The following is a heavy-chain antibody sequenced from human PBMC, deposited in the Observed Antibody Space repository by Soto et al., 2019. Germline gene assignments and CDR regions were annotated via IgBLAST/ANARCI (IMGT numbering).Heavy chain of an antibody. CDR2: ISYDGSNK. J-gene: IGHJ5*02. CDR3: ARSFQYFGWLLS. Sequence: GGSLRLSCAASGFTFSSYAMHWVRQAPGKGLEWVAVISYDGSNKYYADSVKGRFTISRDNSKNTLYLQMNSLRAEDTAVYYCARSFQYFGWLLSWGQGTLVTVSS. D-gene: IGHD3-9*01. V-gene: IGHV3-30-3*01. CDR1: GFTFSSYA.